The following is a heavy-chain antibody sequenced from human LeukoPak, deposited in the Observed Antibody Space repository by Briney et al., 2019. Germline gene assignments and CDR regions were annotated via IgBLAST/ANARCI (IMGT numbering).Heavy chain of an antibody. CDR3: ATENDYGDVYFDY. CDR1: GFTFSSYG. J-gene: IGHJ4*02. V-gene: IGHV3-33*01. CDR2: IWYDGSNK. D-gene: IGHD4-17*01. Sequence: GGSLRLSCAASGFTFSSYGMHWVRQAPGKGLEWVAVIWYDGSNKYYADSVKGRFTISRGNSKNTLYLQMNSLRAEDTAVYYCATENDYGDVYFDYWGQGTLVTVSS.